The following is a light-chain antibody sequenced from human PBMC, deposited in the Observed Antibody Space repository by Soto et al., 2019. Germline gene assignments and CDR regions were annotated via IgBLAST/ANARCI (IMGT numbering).Light chain of an antibody. V-gene: IGKV3-15*01. CDR1: QSVSSN. CDR2: DAS. CDR3: QKYNDWLS. J-gene: IGKJ4*01. Sequence: EIVMTQSPATLSVSPGERATLSCRASQSVSSNLAWYHQKPGQPPRLLIYDASTRATGLPARFSGSGSGTEFTLTISGLQCEDFGVYFCQKYNDWLSFGGGTKVEIK.